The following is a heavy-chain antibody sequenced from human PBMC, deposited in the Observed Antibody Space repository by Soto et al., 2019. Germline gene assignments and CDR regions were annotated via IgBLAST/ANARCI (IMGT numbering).Heavy chain of an antibody. V-gene: IGHV4-34*01. CDR3: TTASGYYYDSSGLDY. CDR2: INHSGST. Sequence: TSETLSLTCAVYGGSFSGYYWTWIRQPPGTGLEWIGEINHSGSTNYNPSLKSRVTISVDTSKNQFSLKLTSVTAEDTAVYYCTTASGYYYDSSGLDYWGQGTLVTVSS. D-gene: IGHD3-22*01. J-gene: IGHJ4*02. CDR1: GGSFSGYY.